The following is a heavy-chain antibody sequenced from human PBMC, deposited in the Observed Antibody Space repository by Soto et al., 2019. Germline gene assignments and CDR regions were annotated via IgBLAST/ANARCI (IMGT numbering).Heavy chain of an antibody. CDR3: ARIYSPPNIHGDYVSSEGYYGMDV. D-gene: IGHD4-17*01. CDR2: IYYSGST. Sequence: QVQLQESGPGLVKPSQTLSLTCTVSGGSISSGGYYWSWIRQHPGKGLEWIGYIYYSGSTYYDPSLKSRVTISVDTSTNQFSLELSSVTAADTAVYYCARIYSPPNIHGDYVSSEGYYGMDVWGQGTTVTVSS. V-gene: IGHV4-31*03. J-gene: IGHJ6*02. CDR1: GGSISSGGYY.